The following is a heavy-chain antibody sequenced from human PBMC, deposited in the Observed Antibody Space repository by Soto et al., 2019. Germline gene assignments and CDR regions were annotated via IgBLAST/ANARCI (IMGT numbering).Heavy chain of an antibody. D-gene: IGHD2-8*01. J-gene: IGHJ6*02. CDR1: GGSISSYY. CDR3: ARDIMGTNYYYYGMDV. CDR2: IYSSGST. V-gene: IGHV4-59*01. Sequence: SETLSLTCTVSGGSISSYYWSWIRQPPGKGLEWIGYIYSSGSTNYNPSLKSRVTISVDTSKNQFSLKLSSVTAADTAVYYCARDIMGTNYYYYGMDVWGQGTTVTVSS.